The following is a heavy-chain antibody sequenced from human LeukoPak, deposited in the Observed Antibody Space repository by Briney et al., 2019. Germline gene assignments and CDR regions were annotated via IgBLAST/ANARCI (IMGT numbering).Heavy chain of an antibody. CDR2: INHSGST. J-gene: IGHJ4*02. CDR1: VWSFSGYY. Sequence: SETLSLTCAVYVWSFSGYYWSWIRQPPGKEREWIGEINHSGSTNYNPSLNSRVTISVDTSKNQFSLKLSSVTAADTAVYYCARGDSSVGLNYWGQGTLVTASS. CDR3: ARGDSSVGLNY. V-gene: IGHV4-34*01. D-gene: IGHD1-26*01.